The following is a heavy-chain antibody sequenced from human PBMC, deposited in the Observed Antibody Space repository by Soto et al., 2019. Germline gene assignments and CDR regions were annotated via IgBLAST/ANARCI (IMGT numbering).Heavy chain of an antibody. CDR3: VRASVSHGPGSFQN. J-gene: IGHJ1*01. Sequence: QVQLVESGGGVVQPGRSLRLSCAASGFTFSTYGMHWVRQAPGKGLEWASVIWYDGTNKYYADSVKGRFTISRDNSKNTLYLQMNSLRVEDTAVYYCVRASVSHGPGSFQNWGQGTQVTVSS. CDR1: GFTFSTYG. V-gene: IGHV3-33*01. D-gene: IGHD1-26*01. CDR2: IWYDGTNK.